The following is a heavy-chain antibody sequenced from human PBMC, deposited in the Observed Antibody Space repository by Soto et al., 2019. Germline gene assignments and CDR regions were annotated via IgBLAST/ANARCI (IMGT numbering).Heavy chain of an antibody. CDR3: ARSRGYSYGFVFLY. J-gene: IGHJ4*02. CDR1: GGSISSGGYS. D-gene: IGHD5-18*01. V-gene: IGHV4-30-2*01. CDR2: IYHSGST. Sequence: PSETLSLTCAVSGGSISSGGYSWSWIRQPPGKGLEWIGYIYHSGSTYYNPSLKSRVTISVDRSKYQFSLKLSSVTAADTAVYYCARSRGYSYGFVFLYWGQGTLVTVSS.